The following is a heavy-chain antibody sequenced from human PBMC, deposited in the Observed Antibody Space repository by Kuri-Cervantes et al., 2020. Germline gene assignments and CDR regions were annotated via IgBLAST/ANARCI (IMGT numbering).Heavy chain of an antibody. Sequence: GGSLRLSCAASGFTFSSYAMHWVRQAPGKGLEWVAVISYDGSNKYYADSVKGRFTISRDNSKNTLYLQMNSLRAEDTAVYYCARGRGGYWGQGTLVTDSS. V-gene: IGHV3-30-3*01. J-gene: IGHJ4*02. CDR3: ARGRGGY. CDR1: GFTFSSYA. CDR2: ISYDGSNK. D-gene: IGHD3-10*01.